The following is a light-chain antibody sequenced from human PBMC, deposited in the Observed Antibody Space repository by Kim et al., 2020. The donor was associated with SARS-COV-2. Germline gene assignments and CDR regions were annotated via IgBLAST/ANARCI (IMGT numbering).Light chain of an antibody. J-gene: IGKJ2*01. Sequence: DIQMTQSPSTLSASVGDSVTIPCRASQNIYNWLAWYQQKPGKAPKFLIYKASNLQSGGRSRFSGSGSGTEFTLAISSLQPDDFATYYCQQYNSTLYTCGQGTKL. CDR1: QNIYNW. CDR2: KAS. V-gene: IGKV1-5*03. CDR3: QQYNSTLYT.